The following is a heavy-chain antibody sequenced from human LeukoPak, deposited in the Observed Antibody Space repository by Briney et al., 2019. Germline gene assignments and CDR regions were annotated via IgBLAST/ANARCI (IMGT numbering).Heavy chain of an antibody. J-gene: IGHJ4*02. CDR2: IYHSGST. CDR3: ASSVTGYYYGSGSYLIPGWAFDY. Sequence: PSETLSLTSTVSGYSISSGYYWGWIRQPPGKGLEWIGSIYHSGSTYYNPSLKSRVTISVDTSKNQFSLKLSSVTAADTAVYYCASSVTGYYYGSGSYLIPGWAFDYWGQGTLVTVSS. CDR1: GYSISSGYY. D-gene: IGHD3-10*01. V-gene: IGHV4-38-2*02.